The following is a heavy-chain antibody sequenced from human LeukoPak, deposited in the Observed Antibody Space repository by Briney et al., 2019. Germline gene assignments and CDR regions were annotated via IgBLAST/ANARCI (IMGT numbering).Heavy chain of an antibody. CDR1: GSTFSRYS. J-gene: IGHJ3*02. D-gene: IGHD2/OR15-2a*01. V-gene: IGHV3-48*01. Sequence: GGSLRLSCAAAGSTFSRYSMNWVRQAPGKGLEWISHISSDSTTYYAGSVKGRFTISRDNAKNLLSLQMNSLRAEDTAVYYCARDQYYAFDIWGQGTMVTVSS. CDR2: ISSDSTT. CDR3: ARDQYYAFDI.